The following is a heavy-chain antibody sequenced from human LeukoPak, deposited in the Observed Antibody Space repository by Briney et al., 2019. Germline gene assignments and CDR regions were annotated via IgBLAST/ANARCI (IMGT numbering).Heavy chain of an antibody. D-gene: IGHD3-22*01. J-gene: IGHJ4*02. CDR1: GFTVSSNS. CDR3: ARRAGDYSHPYDY. Sequence: GGSLRLSCTVSGFTVSSNSMSWVRQAPGKGLEWVSFIYTTGNTHNSDSVKGRFTISRDSSKNTLYLQMNSLRAEDAAVYYCARRAGDYSHPYDYWGQGTLVTVSS. V-gene: IGHV3-53*01. CDR2: IYTTGNT.